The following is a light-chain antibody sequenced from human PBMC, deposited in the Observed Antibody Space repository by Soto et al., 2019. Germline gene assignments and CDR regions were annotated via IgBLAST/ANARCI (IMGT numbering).Light chain of an antibody. CDR2: KAS. CDR3: QQYNTYPFT. Sequence: DIQMTQFPSTLSASVGDRVTITCRASQSISAWLAWYQQKPGKAPNLLISKASTLDSGVPSRFSGSGSGTEFTLTISSLQPADFATYFCQQYNTYPFTFGQGTMLEIK. CDR1: QSISAW. V-gene: IGKV1-5*03. J-gene: IGKJ2*01.